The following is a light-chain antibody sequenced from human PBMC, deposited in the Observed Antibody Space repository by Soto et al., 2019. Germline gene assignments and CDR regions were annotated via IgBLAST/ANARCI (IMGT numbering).Light chain of an antibody. CDR1: QSVSSN. CDR2: GAS. V-gene: IGKV3-15*01. J-gene: IGKJ2*01. CDR3: QQYNNWPLYT. Sequence: EIVMTQSPAILSVFPGERATLSCRASQSVSSNLAWYQQRPGQAPRLLIYGASTRAPGVPGRFRGSGSGTEFTLTISSLQSEDFAVYYCQQYNNWPLYTFGQGTKLEIK.